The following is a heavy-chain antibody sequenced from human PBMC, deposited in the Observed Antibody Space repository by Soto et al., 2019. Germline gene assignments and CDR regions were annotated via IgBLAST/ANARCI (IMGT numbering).Heavy chain of an antibody. J-gene: IGHJ1*01. Sequence: SETLSLTCTVSGGSISSGGYYWSWIRQHPGKGLEWIGYIYYSGSTYYNPSLKSRVTISVDTSKNQFSLKLSSVTAADTAVYYCATAPGRFTMVRDLVYFQHWGQGTLVTVSS. V-gene: IGHV4-31*03. CDR2: IYYSGST. D-gene: IGHD3-10*01. CDR3: ATAPGRFTMVRDLVYFQH. CDR1: GGSISSGGYY.